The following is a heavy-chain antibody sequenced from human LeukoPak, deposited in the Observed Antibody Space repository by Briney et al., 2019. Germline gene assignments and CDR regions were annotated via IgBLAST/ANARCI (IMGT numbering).Heavy chain of an antibody. CDR1: GGTFSSYA. J-gene: IGHJ4*02. CDR3: ARVPEYDSSGYYPYYFDY. V-gene: IGHV1-69*05. Sequence: GAPVKVSCKASGGTFSSYAISWVRQAPGQGLEWMGRIIPIFGTANYAQKFQGRVTITTDESTSTAYMELSSLRSEDTAVYYCARVPEYDSSGYYPYYFDYWGQGTLVTVSS. D-gene: IGHD3-22*01. CDR2: IIPIFGTA.